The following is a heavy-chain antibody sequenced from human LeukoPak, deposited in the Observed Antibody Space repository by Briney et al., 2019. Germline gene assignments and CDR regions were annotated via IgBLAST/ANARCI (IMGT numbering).Heavy chain of an antibody. CDR2: IKQDGSEK. CDR1: GFTFSSYG. V-gene: IGHV3-7*01. Sequence: GGSLRLSCAASGFTFSSYGMHWVRQAPGKGLEWVANIKQDGSEKYYVDSVKGRFTISRDNAKNSLYLQMNSLRAEDTAVYYCARASSNDYWGQGTLVTVSS. CDR3: ARASSNDY. D-gene: IGHD2-2*01. J-gene: IGHJ4*02.